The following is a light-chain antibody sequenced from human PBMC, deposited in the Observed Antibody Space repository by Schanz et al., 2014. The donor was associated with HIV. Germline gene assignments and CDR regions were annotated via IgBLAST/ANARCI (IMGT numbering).Light chain of an antibody. V-gene: IGKV3-15*01. CDR3: QQYDSSSYT. CDR2: GAF. CDR1: QSISNN. J-gene: IGKJ2*01. Sequence: EIVMTQSPATLYASPGEGATLSCRASQSISNNLAWYQHKPGQAPRLLIYGAFTRATGIPVRFSGRGSGTEFTLTISRLEPEDFAVYYCQQYDSSSYTYGQGTKLEIK.